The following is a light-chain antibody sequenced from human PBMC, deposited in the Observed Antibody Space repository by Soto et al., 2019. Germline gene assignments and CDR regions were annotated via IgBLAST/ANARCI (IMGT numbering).Light chain of an antibody. J-gene: IGKJ2*01. CDR3: KRYGGSPPYT. CDR1: QSVYSSY. V-gene: IGKV3-20*01. Sequence: EIVLTQSPDTLSLSPGERATLSCRASQSVYSSYLAWYQQKPGQAPSLLIYGASSRTTGIPDRLSGSGFGKNLLLTISKLKPEDSALYYCKRYGGSPPYTFGQGTKRKI. CDR2: GAS.